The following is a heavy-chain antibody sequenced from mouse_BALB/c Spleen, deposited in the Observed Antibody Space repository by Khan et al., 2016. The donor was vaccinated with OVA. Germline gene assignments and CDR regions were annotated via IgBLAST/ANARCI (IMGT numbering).Heavy chain of an antibody. CDR2: INPSNGYT. Sequence: QVRQQQSGAELARPGASVKMSCKASGYTFTSYTIHWIKKRPGQGLEWIGYINPSNGYTNYNQKFKDKATLTTDKSSTTAYLQLSSLTSDDSAVYNCVRDGAYHRNDGWFAYWGQGTLVTVSA. D-gene: IGHD2-14*01. CDR1: GYTFTSYT. CDR3: VRDGAYHRNDGWFAY. V-gene: IGHV1-4*01. J-gene: IGHJ3*01.